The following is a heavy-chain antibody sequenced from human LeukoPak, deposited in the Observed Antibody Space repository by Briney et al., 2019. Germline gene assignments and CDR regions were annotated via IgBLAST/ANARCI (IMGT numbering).Heavy chain of an antibody. J-gene: IGHJ5*02. CDR3: AKAHGTYYYDSSGRNWFDP. CDR2: ISAYNGNT. V-gene: IGHV1-18*01. CDR1: GYTFTSYG. Sequence: ASVKVSCKASGYTFTSYGISWVRQAPGQGLEWMGWISAYNGNTNYAQKLQGRVTMTTDTSTSTAYMELRSLRSDDTAVYYCAKAHGTYYYDSSGRNWFDPWGQGTLVTVSS. D-gene: IGHD3-22*01.